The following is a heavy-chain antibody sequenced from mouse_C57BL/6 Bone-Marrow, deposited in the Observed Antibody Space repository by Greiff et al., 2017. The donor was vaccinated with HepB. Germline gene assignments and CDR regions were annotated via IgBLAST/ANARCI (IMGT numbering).Heavy chain of an antibody. V-gene: IGHV1-19*01. D-gene: IGHD2-10*01. J-gene: IGHJ3*01. CDR1: GYTFTDYY. CDR3: ARSLLWAWFAY. Sequence: EVQLQQSGPVLVKPGASVKMSCKASGYTFTDYYMNWVKQSHGKSLEWIGVINPYNGGTSYNQKFKGKATLTVDKSSSTAYMELNSLTSEDSAVYYCARSLLWAWFAYWGQGTLVTVSA. CDR2: INPYNGGT.